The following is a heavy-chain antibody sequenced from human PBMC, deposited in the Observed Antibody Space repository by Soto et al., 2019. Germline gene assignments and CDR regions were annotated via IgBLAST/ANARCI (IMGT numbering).Heavy chain of an antibody. CDR3: ARTDNVGYYQH. J-gene: IGHJ1*01. CDR2: IYHTGTP. V-gene: IGHV4-38-2*01. Sequence: XTLSLPCAVSRXTVISIDQSAWIRPPPGRGLECIASIYHTGTPYHTQSLESRVTITVDTSKTQFSLRMSSLTAADSAVYFCARTDNVGYYQHFGQGNLVTVSS. CDR1: RXTVISIDQ. D-gene: IGHD3-3*01.